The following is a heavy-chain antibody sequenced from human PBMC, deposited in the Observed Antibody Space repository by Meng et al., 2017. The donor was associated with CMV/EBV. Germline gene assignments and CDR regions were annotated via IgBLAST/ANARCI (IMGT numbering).Heavy chain of an antibody. J-gene: IGHJ6*02. Sequence: GESLKISCAASGFTFSSYAMSWVRQAPGKGLEWVSAISGSGGSTYYADSVKGRFTISRDNSKNTLNLQMNSLRAEDTAVYYCARTPVADTAMVHYYYYGMDVWGQGTTVTVSS. CDR2: ISGSGGST. CDR1: GFTFSSYA. D-gene: IGHD5-18*01. CDR3: ARTPVADTAMVHYYYYGMDV. V-gene: IGHV3-23*01.